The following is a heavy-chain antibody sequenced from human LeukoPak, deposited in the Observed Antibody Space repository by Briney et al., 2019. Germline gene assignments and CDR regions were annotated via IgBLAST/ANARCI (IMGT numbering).Heavy chain of an antibody. Sequence: GGSLRLSCAASGFTFSTYGMYWVRQAPGKGLEWVAVISYDGSNKYYADSVKGRFTISRDNSKNTLYLQMNSLRAEDTAVYYCARVRYRAFDIWGQGTMVTVSS. CDR2: ISYDGSNK. D-gene: IGHD3-9*01. CDR3: ARVRYRAFDI. J-gene: IGHJ3*02. CDR1: GFTFSTYG. V-gene: IGHV3-30*19.